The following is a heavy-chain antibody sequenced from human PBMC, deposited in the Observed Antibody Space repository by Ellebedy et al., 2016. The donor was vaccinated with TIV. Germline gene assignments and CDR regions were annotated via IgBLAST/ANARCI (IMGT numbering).Heavy chain of an antibody. CDR2: ISSSGSYI. CDR3: ARDFSSSSPY. Sequence: GESLKISXAASGFTFNSYTMNWVRQAPGKGLEWVSSISSSGSYIYYADSVRGRFTISRDNAKNSLYLQMNSLRAEDTAVYYCARDFSSSSPYWGQGTLVTVSS. V-gene: IGHV3-21*01. J-gene: IGHJ4*02. D-gene: IGHD6-6*01. CDR1: GFTFNSYT.